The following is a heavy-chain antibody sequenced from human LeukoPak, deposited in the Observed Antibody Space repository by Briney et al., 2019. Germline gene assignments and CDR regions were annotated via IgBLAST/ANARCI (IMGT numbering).Heavy chain of an antibody. CDR3: ARDKYRPGYYGMDV. V-gene: IGHV1-2*06. Sequence: ASVKVSCKASGYTFTDYFVHWVRQAPGQGLEWMGRINPNGGGTHYSQKFDGRATMTRNTSISTAYMELSRLRSDDTAVYYCARDKYRPGYYGMDVWGQGTTVTVSS. CDR1: GYTFTDYF. D-gene: IGHD5-12*01. J-gene: IGHJ6*02. CDR2: INPNGGGT.